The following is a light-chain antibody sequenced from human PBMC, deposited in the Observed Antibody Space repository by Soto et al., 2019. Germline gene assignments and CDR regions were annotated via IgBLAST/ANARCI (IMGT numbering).Light chain of an antibody. J-gene: IGKJ2*01. Sequence: ERVMTQSPATLSVSPGERATLSCRASESVSSHLAWYQQKPGLAPRLLIYGASTRATGVPARFIGSGSGTEFTLTISSLQSEDFAIYCCQHYNNWPHTFGQGTKLEIK. CDR2: GAS. V-gene: IGKV3-15*01. CDR1: ESVSSH. CDR3: QHYNNWPHT.